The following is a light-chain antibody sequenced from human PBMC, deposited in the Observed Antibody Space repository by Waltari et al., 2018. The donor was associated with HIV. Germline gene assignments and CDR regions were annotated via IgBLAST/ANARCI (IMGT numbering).Light chain of an antibody. CDR2: GDT. CDR1: SGTIASNS. CDR3: QCDVTTNHVI. Sequence: FMLTQPHSMSASPGTTVTISCTRTSGTIASNSVPWYQQRPGGAPTTVVFGDTQRPAALPEPGSHSIDNSSTSASLNISGPETEDEADYYCQCDVTTNHVIFWGGTKVTVL. V-gene: IGLV6-57*04. J-gene: IGLJ2*01.